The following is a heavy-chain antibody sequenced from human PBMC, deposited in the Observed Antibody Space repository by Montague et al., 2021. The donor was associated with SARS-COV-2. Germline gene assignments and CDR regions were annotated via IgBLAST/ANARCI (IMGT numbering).Heavy chain of an antibody. CDR3: ARVQRTTGTTRLGTYYYFYYGMDV. Sequence: SLRLSCPASGFTFSSYWMSWVRQAPGKGLEWVANIKQDGSEKYYVDSVKGRFTISRDNAKNSLYLQMNSLRAEDTAVYYCARVQRTTGTTRLGTYYYFYYGMDVWGQGTTVTVSS. V-gene: IGHV3-7*01. D-gene: IGHD1-1*01. CDR2: IKQDGSEK. J-gene: IGHJ6*02. CDR1: GFTFSSYW.